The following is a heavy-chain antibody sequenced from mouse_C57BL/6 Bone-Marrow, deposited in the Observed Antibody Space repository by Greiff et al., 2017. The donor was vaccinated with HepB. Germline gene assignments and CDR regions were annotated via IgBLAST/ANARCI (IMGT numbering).Heavy chain of an antibody. CDR2: ISDGGSYT. Sequence: EVKLVESGGGLVKPGGSLKLSCAASGFTFSSYAMSWVRQTPEKRLEWVATISDGGSYTYYPDNVKGRFTISRDNAKNNLYLQMSHLKSEDTAMYYCACRYYGSSYVWYFDVWGTGTTVTVSS. J-gene: IGHJ1*03. D-gene: IGHD1-1*01. CDR1: GFTFSSYA. V-gene: IGHV5-4*03. CDR3: ACRYYGSSYVWYFDV.